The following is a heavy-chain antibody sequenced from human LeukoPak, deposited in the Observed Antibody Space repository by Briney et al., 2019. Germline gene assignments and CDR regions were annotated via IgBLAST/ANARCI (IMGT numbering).Heavy chain of an antibody. CDR3: AREQIFGVVIYFDY. V-gene: IGHV4-38-2*02. CDR1: GYSISSGHY. Sequence: PSETLSLTCAVSGYSISSGHYWGWIRQPPGKGLEWIGTIYHSGTTYYNPSLKSRVTISVDTSKNQFSLKLSSVTAADTAVYYCAREQIFGVVIYFDYWGQGTLVTVST. CDR2: IYHSGTT. D-gene: IGHD3-3*01. J-gene: IGHJ4*02.